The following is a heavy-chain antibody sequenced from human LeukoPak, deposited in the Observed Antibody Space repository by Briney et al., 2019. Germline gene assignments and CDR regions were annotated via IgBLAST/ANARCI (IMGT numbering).Heavy chain of an antibody. CDR2: ISGSGGST. V-gene: IGHV3-23*01. D-gene: IGHD3-10*01. CDR1: GFTFSSYA. Sequence: GGSLRLSCAASGFTFSSYAMSWVRQAPGKGLEWVSAISGSGGSTYYADPVKGRFTISRDNSKNTLYLQMNSLRAEDTAVYYCARGTMVRGPTRSWGQGTLVTVSS. J-gene: IGHJ5*02. CDR3: ARGTMVRGPTRS.